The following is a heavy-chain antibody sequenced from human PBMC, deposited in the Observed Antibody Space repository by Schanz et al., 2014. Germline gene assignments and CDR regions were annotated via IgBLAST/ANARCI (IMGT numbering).Heavy chain of an antibody. CDR2: VSSDGNND. CDR3: ARPPHDSSGYYPFDY. D-gene: IGHD3-22*01. CDR1: GFTFSTHA. V-gene: IGHV3-30*03. J-gene: IGHJ4*02. Sequence: VQLVESGGGLVEPGGSLRLSCAASGFTFSTHAMHWVRQAPGKGLEWVALVSSDGNNDYYTDSVKGRFTISRDNSKNTVHLQMNSLRAEDTAVYYCARPPHDSSGYYPFDYWGQGTLVTVSS.